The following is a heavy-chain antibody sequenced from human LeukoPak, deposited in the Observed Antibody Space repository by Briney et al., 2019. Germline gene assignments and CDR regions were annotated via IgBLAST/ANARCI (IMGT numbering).Heavy chain of an antibody. CDR1: GLSLTTSGVG. CDR2: IYWSDDK. J-gene: IGHJ5*02. CDR3: ELRPWSGRFDA. D-gene: IGHD3-3*01. V-gene: IGHV2-5*04. Sequence: SGPTLVNPTQTLTLNCLFSGLSLTTSGVGVGWIRQPPGKALEWLALIYWSDDKRYSPSLRSRLTITKDTSKNQVVLTMTDMDDGDTRPYYGELRPWSGRFDAWGQGTLVTVSS.